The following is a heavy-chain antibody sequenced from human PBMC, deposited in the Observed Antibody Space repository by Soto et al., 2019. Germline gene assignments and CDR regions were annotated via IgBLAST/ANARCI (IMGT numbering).Heavy chain of an antibody. D-gene: IGHD3-3*01. J-gene: IGHJ5*02. Sequence: SETLSLTCTVSGDSISSTSYSWAWIRQAPGKGLEWIGSIYYTGSSDYNPSLKSRLNISVGKSKNQFSLKLRSVTAADTAVYFCASPPKAVSGYFNSWGQGTLVTVSS. CDR2: IYYTGSS. CDR3: ASPPKAVSGYFNS. CDR1: GDSISSTSYS. V-gene: IGHV4-39*01.